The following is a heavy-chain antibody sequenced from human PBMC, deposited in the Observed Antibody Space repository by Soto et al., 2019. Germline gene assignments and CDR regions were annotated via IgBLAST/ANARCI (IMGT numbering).Heavy chain of an antibody. V-gene: IGHV3-33*01. CDR3: ARDIYDTTGFYPSMDV. CDR1: GFSFSSNV. CDR2: LWYDGNNK. J-gene: IGHJ6*02. Sequence: GGALRLSCVASGFSFSSNVMHWVRQAPGKGLEWVAALWYDGNNKNYAESVKGRFTVSRDNSKTTLYLEMNSLRREDTAVYYCARDIYDTTGFYPSMDVWGQGTTVPVS. D-gene: IGHD3-22*01.